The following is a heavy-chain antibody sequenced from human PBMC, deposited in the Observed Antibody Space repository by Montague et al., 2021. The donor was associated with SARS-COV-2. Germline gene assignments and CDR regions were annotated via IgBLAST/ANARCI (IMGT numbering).Heavy chain of an antibody. D-gene: IGHD5-12*01. CDR3: ARRGYTGSDYFDY. CDR1: GFSISSGFY. CDR2: VYHSGYT. Sequence: SETLSLTCSVSGFSISSGFYWAWIRQSPVKGPEWIGTVYHSGYTXXNPXXXGRVTVSIDTSKNQFSLTVTSVTAADTAVYFCARRGYTGSDYFDYWGQGTLVTVSS. V-gene: IGHV4-38-2*01. J-gene: IGHJ4*02.